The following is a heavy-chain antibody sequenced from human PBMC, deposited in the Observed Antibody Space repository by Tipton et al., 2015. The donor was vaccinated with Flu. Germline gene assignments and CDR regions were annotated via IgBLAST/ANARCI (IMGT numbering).Heavy chain of an antibody. Sequence: TLSLTCTVSGDSISGSSHYWGWIRQPPGKGLEWIGSISYSGNTYYNSFLKSRVTISVDASKNKFSLKLTSVTAADTAVYYCAREGYKSRGHLWGQGTLVTVSS. CDR1: GDSISGSSHY. CDR2: ISYSGNT. CDR3: AREGYKSRGHL. J-gene: IGHJ5*02. V-gene: IGHV4-39*02. D-gene: IGHD2-15*01.